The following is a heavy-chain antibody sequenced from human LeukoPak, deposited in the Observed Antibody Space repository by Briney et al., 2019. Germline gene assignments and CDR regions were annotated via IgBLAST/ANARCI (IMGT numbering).Heavy chain of an antibody. Sequence: GGTLRLSCAASGFTFSSYGMSWVRQAPGKGLEWVSAISGSGGSTYYADSVKGRFTISRDNSKNTLYLQMNSLRAEDTAVYYRAKDLLRLGELSLSDYWGQGTLVTVSS. D-gene: IGHD3-16*02. CDR1: GFTFSSYG. V-gene: IGHV3-23*01. J-gene: IGHJ4*02. CDR3: AKDLLRLGELSLSDY. CDR2: ISGSGGST.